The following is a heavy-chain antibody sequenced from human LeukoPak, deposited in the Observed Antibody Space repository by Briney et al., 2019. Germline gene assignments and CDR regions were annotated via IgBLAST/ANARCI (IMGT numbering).Heavy chain of an antibody. D-gene: IGHD2-21*02. J-gene: IGHJ3*02. CDR2: ISGSGGST. V-gene: IGHV3-23*01. CDR3: AKLVPLHIVVVTATTSAFDI. CDR1: GFTFSSYA. Sequence: PGGSLRLSCAASGFTFSSYAVSWVRQAPGKGLEWVSAISGSGGSTYYADSVKGRFTISRDNSKNTLYLQMNSLRAEDTAVYYCAKLVPLHIVVVTATTSAFDIWGQGTMVTVSS.